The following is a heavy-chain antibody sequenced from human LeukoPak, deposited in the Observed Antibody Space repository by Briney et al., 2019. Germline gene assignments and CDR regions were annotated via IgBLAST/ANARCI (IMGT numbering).Heavy chain of an antibody. CDR2: IYYSGST. Sequence: SETLSLTCTVSGGSISSYYWSWIRQPPGKGLEWIGYIYYSGSTNYNPSLKSRVTISVDTSKNQFSLKLSSVTAADTAVYYCAKHNPLRFLNYWGQGTLVTVSS. CDR1: GGSISSYY. J-gene: IGHJ4*02. CDR3: AKHNPLRFLNY. D-gene: IGHD3-3*01. V-gene: IGHV4-59*01.